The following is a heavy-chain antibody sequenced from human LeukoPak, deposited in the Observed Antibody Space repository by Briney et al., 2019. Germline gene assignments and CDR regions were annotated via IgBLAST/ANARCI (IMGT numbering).Heavy chain of an antibody. Sequence: ASVKVSRKASGYTFTSYDINWVRQATGQGLEWMGWMNPNSGNTGYAQKFQGRVTMTRNTSISTAYMELSSLRSEDTAVYYCARSYTLRYFDWLLSNYYYYGMDVWGQGTTVTVSS. CDR3: ARSYTLRYFDWLLSNYYYYGMDV. V-gene: IGHV1-8*01. CDR2: MNPNSGNT. CDR1: GYTFTSYD. J-gene: IGHJ6*02. D-gene: IGHD3-9*01.